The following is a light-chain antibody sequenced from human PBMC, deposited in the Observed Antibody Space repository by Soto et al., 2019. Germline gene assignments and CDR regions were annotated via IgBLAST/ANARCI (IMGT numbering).Light chain of an antibody. Sequence: EIVLTQSPGTLSLSPGEEATLSCRASQSVDSNYLAWYQQKPGQTPRLIIYGASGRADGIPHRFCGSGVGTDFTLTISKVEPEDFAVYYCQQRSDWPWTFGQGTKVDIK. CDR2: GAS. J-gene: IGKJ1*01. V-gene: IGKV3D-20*02. CDR3: QQRSDWPWT. CDR1: QSVDSNY.